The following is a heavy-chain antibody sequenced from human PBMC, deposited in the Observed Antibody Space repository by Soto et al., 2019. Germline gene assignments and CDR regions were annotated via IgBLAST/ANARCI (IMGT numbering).Heavy chain of an antibody. CDR1: GFTLSTYW. D-gene: IGHD2-15*01. V-gene: IGHV3-7*03. J-gene: IGHJ6*02. CDR2: IVEDGSEK. Sequence: XGSLRLSCAAAGFTLSTYWMSWVRQAPGRGLDWVANIVEDGSEKYYVDSVKGRFTISRDNAKNSLYLQMNSLRADDTAVYYCARGSGGHNYYYGMDVWGQGTTVTVSS. CDR3: ARGSGGHNYYYGMDV.